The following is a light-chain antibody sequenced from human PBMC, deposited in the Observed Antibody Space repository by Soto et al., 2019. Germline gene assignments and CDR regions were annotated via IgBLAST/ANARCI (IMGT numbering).Light chain of an antibody. CDR2: AAS. CDR3: QQSYSTPLT. Sequence: DIQMTQSPSSLAASIGDRVTITCRSSQTMDTYLNWYQQKPGKAPKLLIYAASSLQSGIPATVTGSGSGTHVTLTISRLQPDAYATYYCQQSYSTPLTFGGGTKVEIK. CDR1: QTMDTY. J-gene: IGKJ4*01. V-gene: IGKV1-39*01.